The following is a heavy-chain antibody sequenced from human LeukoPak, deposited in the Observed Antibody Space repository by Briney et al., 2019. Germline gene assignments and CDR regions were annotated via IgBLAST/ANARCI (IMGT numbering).Heavy chain of an antibody. J-gene: IGHJ5*02. CDR1: GGSISSGGYS. V-gene: IGHV4-30-2*01. D-gene: IGHD2-15*01. CDR2: IYHSGST. Sequence: SETLSLTCAVSGGSISSGGYSWSWIRQPPGKGLEWIGYIYHSGSTYYNPSLKSRVTISVDRSKNQFSLKLSSVTAADTAVYYCARDRVVVAATHRFDPWGQGTLVTVSS. CDR3: ARDRVVVAATHRFDP.